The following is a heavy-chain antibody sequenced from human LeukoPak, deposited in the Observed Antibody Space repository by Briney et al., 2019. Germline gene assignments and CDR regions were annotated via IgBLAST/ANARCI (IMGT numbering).Heavy chain of an antibody. Sequence: PSETLPLTCTVSGGSISSYYWSWIRQPPGKGLEWIGYIYYSGSTNYNPSLKSRVTISVDTSKNQFSLKLSSVTAADTAVYYCARSTYYYDSSGYYFAWYYFDYWGQGTLVTVSS. CDR1: GGSISSYY. V-gene: IGHV4-59*01. D-gene: IGHD3-22*01. CDR2: IYYSGST. CDR3: ARSTYYYDSSGYYFAWYYFDY. J-gene: IGHJ4*02.